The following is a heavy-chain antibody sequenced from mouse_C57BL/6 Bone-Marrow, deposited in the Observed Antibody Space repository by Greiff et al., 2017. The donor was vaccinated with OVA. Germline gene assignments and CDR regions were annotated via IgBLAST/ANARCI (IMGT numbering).Heavy chain of an antibody. CDR1: GYTFTSYW. J-gene: IGHJ2*01. CDR3: ARTCLGYFDY. CDR2: IHPNSGST. V-gene: IGHV1-64*01. D-gene: IGHD4-1*01. Sequence: QVQLQQPGAELVKPGASVKLSCKASGYTFTSYWMHWVKQRPGQGLEWIGMIHPNSGSTNYNEKFKGKATLTVDQSSSTAYMQLNSLTSEDSAVYYCARTCLGYFDYWGQGTTLTVSS.